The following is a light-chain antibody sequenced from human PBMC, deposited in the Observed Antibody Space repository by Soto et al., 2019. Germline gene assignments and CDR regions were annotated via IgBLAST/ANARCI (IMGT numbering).Light chain of an antibody. Sequence: QSALTQPASVSGSPGQSITISCTGTSSDVGNYNYVSWYQQHPDKAPKLIIYEVSDRPSGVSNRFSGSKSGNTASLTISGLQAEDEADYYCSSYTSSGSRVFGGGTKLTVL. CDR1: SSDVGNYNY. CDR3: SSYTSSGSRV. V-gene: IGLV2-14*01. CDR2: EVS. J-gene: IGLJ3*02.